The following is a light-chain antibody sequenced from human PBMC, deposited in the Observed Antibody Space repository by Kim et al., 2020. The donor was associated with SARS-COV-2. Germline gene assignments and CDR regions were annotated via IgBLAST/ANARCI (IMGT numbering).Light chain of an antibody. CDR3: QQRRDSWT. V-gene: IGKV3-11*01. J-gene: IGKJ1*01. CDR2: DVS. CDR1: QSVNNY. Sequence: SLYPGERATLSCRASQSVNNYLASYQQKPGQAPRLLSYDVSNRATGIPARFSGSGSETDFTLTISSLEPEDFAIYYCQQRRDSWTFGQGTKVDIK.